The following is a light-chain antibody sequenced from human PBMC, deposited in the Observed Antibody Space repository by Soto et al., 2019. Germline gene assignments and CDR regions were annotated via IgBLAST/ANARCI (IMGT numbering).Light chain of an antibody. V-gene: IGKV3-15*01. Sequence: VMTQSPATLSLSPGERATLSCRASQSVSSKLVWYQQKPGQAPRFLIYGASTRATGIPARFRGSGSGTEFTLTISSLEPEDSAVYYCQQRNVWPPVTFGQGTRLEI. CDR2: GAS. J-gene: IGKJ5*01. CDR1: QSVSSK. CDR3: QQRNVWPPVT.